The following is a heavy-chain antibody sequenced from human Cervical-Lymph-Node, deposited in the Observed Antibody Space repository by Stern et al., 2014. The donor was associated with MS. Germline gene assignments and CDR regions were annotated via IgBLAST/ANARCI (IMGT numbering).Heavy chain of an antibody. J-gene: IGHJ6*02. CDR1: GGTFSSYA. CDR3: ARDERIAARPRYYYGMDV. CDR2: IIPIFGTA. V-gene: IGHV1-69*01. D-gene: IGHD6-6*01. Sequence: VQLVQSGAEVKKPGSSVKVSCKASGGTFSSYAISWVRQAPGQGLEWMGGIIPIFGTANYAQKFQGRVTIPADESTSTAYMELSSLRSEDTAVYYCARDERIAARPRYYYGMDVWGQGTTVTVSS.